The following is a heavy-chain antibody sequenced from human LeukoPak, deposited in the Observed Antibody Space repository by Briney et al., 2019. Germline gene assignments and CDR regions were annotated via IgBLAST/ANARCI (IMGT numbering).Heavy chain of an antibody. Sequence: SGGSLRLSCAASQFTFSSSGMAWVRQSPEKGLEWVSVITGSGATTYYADSVKGRFTISRDNSKSTVSLQMNSLRAEDTAIYYCAKMQGYFDYWGQGALVTVSS. CDR2: ITGSGATT. V-gene: IGHV3-23*01. CDR1: QFTFSSSG. CDR3: AKMQGYFDY. J-gene: IGHJ4*02.